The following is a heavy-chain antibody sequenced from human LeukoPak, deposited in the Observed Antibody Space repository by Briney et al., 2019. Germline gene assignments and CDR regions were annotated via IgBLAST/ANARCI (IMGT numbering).Heavy chain of an antibody. CDR2: IYPGDSDT. D-gene: IGHD2-2*01. CDR3: ARLYEDCTSTTCYQGYFDP. CDR1: GYSFSIYW. V-gene: IGHV5-51*01. J-gene: IGHJ5*02. Sequence: GESLQISFKASGYSFSIYWIAWVRQMPGKGLEWMGTIYPGDSDTRYSPSFQGQVTISVDTSVSATYLQWSSLKASDTAIYYCARLYEDCTSTTCYQGYFDPWGQGTLVTVSS.